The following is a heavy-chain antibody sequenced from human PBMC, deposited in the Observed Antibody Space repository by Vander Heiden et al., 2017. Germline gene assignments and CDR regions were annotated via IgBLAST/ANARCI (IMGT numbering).Heavy chain of an antibody. CDR2: ISTTGSTT. V-gene: IGHV3-48*04. CDR1: GFRFSDYT. J-gene: IGHJ1*01. CDR3: TRGPSGNYDS. D-gene: IGHD1-26*01. Sequence: EVQLVDSGGGVLQPGGSLSRTCSACGFRFSDYTMNWVRQTPGKRLEWVAYISTTGSTTYYAGSVEGRFTISRDDDKKSLFLHMNSLSGEDTALYYCTRGPSGNYDSWGQGTRVIVSS.